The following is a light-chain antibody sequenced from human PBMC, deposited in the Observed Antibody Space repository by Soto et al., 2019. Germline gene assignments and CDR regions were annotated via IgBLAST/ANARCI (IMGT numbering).Light chain of an antibody. CDR3: QQYDNLPFT. CDR1: QDISNY. J-gene: IGKJ3*01. V-gene: IGKV1-33*01. Sequence: DLQMTQSPSSLSASVGDRVTITCQASQDISNYLNWYQQKPGKAPKLLIYDASNLETGVPSRFSGSGSGTDFTITISILQPEDIATYCCQQYDNLPFTFGPGTKVDIK. CDR2: DAS.